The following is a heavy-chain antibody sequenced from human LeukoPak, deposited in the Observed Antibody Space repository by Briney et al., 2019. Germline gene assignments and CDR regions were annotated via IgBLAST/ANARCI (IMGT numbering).Heavy chain of an antibody. CDR2: ISWDGGST. J-gene: IGHJ4*02. D-gene: IGHD3-10*01. CDR3: AKDGIRHGSGSYYNIDY. Sequence: GGSLRLSCAASGFTFDDYAMHWVRQAPGKGLEWVSLISWDGGSTYYADSVKGRFTISRDNSKNSLYLQMNSLRAEDTALYYCAKDGIRHGSGSYYNIDYWGQGTLVTVSS. V-gene: IGHV3-43D*03. CDR1: GFTFDDYA.